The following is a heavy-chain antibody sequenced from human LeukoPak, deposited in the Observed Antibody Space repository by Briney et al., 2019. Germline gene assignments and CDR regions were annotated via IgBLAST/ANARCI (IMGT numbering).Heavy chain of an antibody. CDR2: INPNSGGT. CDR1: GYTFTGYY. D-gene: IGHD1-26*01. CDR3: ARGSIVGATTVFGFDY. V-gene: IGHV1-2*02. J-gene: IGHJ4*02. Sequence: GASVKVSCKASGYTFTGYYMRWGRQAPGQGLERMGWINPNSGGTNYAQKFQGRVTMTRDTSISTAYMELSRLRSDDTAVYYCARGSIVGATTVFGFDYWGQGTLVTVSS.